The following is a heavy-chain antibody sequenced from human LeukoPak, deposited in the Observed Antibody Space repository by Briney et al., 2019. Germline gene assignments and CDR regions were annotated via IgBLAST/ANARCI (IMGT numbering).Heavy chain of an antibody. CDR1: SGSFCSVGFS. J-gene: IGHJ4*02. Sequence: SQTLSLTCTVSSGSFCSVGFSWSWIRQPPGKGLECNGYIWQSGTTYYPPSLKSRVNISVDRSKNQFSLRLSSVTAADTAVYYCARGPRSLNSVYDWAFDRWGQGTLVTVSS. CDR2: IWQSGTT. V-gene: IGHV4-30-2*01. CDR3: ARGPRSLNSVYDWAFDR. D-gene: IGHD5/OR15-5a*01.